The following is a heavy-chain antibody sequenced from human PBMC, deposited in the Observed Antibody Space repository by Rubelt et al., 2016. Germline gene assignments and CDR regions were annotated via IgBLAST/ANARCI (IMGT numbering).Heavy chain of an antibody. CDR1: GFTFRDYY. V-gene: IGHV3-11*01. CDR2: ISTDGDTL. CDR3: ARDLVGATAH. D-gene: IGHD1-26*01. J-gene: IGHJ4*02. Sequence: QVQLVESGGGLVKRGGSLRLSCAASGFTFRDYYMCWIRQAPGEGLEWVAYISTDGDTLYYADSVEGRFTVSRDNAKNTLYLQMNNRGAEDTAVYYCARDLVGATAHWGQGTLVTVSS.